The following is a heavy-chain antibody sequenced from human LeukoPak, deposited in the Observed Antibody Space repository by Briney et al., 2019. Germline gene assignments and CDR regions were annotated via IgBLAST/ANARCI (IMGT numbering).Heavy chain of an antibody. Sequence: GGSLRLSCAASGITFTNAWMSWVRQAPGKGLEWVGRIKSKTDGGTTDYAAPVKGRFTMSRDDSKNALYLQMNSLKTEDTAVYYCTTDVDATMVIAEYWGQGTLVSVSS. J-gene: IGHJ4*02. D-gene: IGHD5-18*01. V-gene: IGHV3-15*01. CDR3: TTDVDATMVIAEY. CDR2: IKSKTDGGTT. CDR1: GITFTNAW.